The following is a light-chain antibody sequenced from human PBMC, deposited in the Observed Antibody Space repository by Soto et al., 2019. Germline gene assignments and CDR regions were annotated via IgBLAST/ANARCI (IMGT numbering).Light chain of an antibody. CDR1: QSLIHSNGYNY. Sequence: DIVMTQSPLSLPVTPGEPASISCRSSQSLIHSNGYNYLAWFLQKAGQSPQLLIYLGSSRAAGVPDRFSGSGSGTDFTLQISRVEAEDVGVYYCMHLLQTPLTFGGGTKVEIE. V-gene: IGKV2-28*01. CDR2: LGS. J-gene: IGKJ4*01. CDR3: MHLLQTPLT.